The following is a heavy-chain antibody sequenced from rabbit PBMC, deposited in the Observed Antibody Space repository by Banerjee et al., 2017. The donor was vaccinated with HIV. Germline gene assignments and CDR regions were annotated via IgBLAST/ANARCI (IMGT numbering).Heavy chain of an antibody. V-gene: IGHV1S7*01. CDR2: IYAGKGST. CDR3: ARDLAGVIGWNFGL. J-gene: IGHJ3*01. D-gene: IGHD4-1*01. Sequence: QLKETGGGLVQPGGSLTLSCKASGFDFSSYYMSWVRQAPGKGLEWIGIIYAGKGSTDYASWVNGRFTLSSDNAQNTVDLQMNSLTAADTATYFCARDLAGVIGWNFGLWGQGTLVTVS. CDR1: GFDFSSYY.